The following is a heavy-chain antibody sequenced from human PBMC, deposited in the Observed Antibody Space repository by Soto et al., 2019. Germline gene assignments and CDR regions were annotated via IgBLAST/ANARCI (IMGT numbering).Heavy chain of an antibody. J-gene: IGHJ4*02. Sequence: EVQLLESGGGLVQPGGSLRLSCAASGFTFSSYAMSWVRQAPGKGLEWVSGISGSGGSTYYADSVRGRFTISRDNSKNTLYLPMNSLRAEDTAVYYCARRGIGTTGQYYFDYWGQGTLVTVSS. CDR1: GFTFSSYA. D-gene: IGHD4-4*01. CDR2: ISGSGGST. CDR3: ARRGIGTTGQYYFDY. V-gene: IGHV3-23*01.